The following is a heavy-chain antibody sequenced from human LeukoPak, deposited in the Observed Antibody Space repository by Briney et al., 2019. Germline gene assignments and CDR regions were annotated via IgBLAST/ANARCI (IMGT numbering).Heavy chain of an antibody. J-gene: IGHJ6*03. CDR1: GGTFSSYA. CDR2: IIPIFGTA. D-gene: IGHD3-9*01. CDR3: ARARRASNYDILTGYYYYMDV. V-gene: IGHV1-69*05. Sequence: SAKVSCKASGGTFSSYAISWVRQAPGQGLEWMGRIIPIFGTANYAQKFQGRVTITTDESTSTAYMELSSLRSEDTAVYYYARARRASNYDILTGYYYYMDVWGKGTTVTVSS.